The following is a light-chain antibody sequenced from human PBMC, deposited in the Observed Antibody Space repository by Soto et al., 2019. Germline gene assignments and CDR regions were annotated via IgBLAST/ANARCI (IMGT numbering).Light chain of an antibody. CDR2: DVS. J-gene: IGKJ5*01. CDR3: HQYNKWPPIT. Sequence: IVLTQSPATLSLSPGKRATLSCRASQNISNYLIWYQQKPGQAPRLLIYDVSNRATGIPARFSGSGSGTEFTLTISNLQSEDFAVYYCHQYNKWPPITFGQGTRLEIK. V-gene: IGKV3D-15*01. CDR1: QNISNY.